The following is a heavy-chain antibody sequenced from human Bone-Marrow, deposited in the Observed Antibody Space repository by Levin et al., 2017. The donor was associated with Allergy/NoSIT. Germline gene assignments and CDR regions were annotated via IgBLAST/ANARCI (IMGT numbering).Heavy chain of an antibody. J-gene: IGHJ4*02. Sequence: PVASVKVSCSVSGYTLSDYYIHWIRKTPGQGLEWIGWIDPTHGGTQFSEKFHDRLVLTRNSSINTAYMELGKLRSGDTALYYCARGGASSNDYWGRGTLVTVSS. V-gene: IGHV1-2*02. CDR1: GYTLSDYY. CDR2: IDPTHGGT. D-gene: IGHD6-13*01. CDR3: ARGGASSNDY.